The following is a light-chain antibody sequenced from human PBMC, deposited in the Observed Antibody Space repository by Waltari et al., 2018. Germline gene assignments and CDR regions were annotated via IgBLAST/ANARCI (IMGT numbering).Light chain of an antibody. V-gene: IGKV4-1*01. CDR3: QQYYSFPLT. J-gene: IGKJ4*01. CDR1: QSVLLSFDYKNY. CDR2: WAS. Sequence: DIVMTQSPDSLTVSLGERAPIHCKSSQSVLLSFDYKNYVAWYQQIPGQPPKLLIYWASTRESGVPDRFSGGGSGTDFTLTISSLQAEDVAVYYCQQYYSFPLTFGGGTKVEIK.